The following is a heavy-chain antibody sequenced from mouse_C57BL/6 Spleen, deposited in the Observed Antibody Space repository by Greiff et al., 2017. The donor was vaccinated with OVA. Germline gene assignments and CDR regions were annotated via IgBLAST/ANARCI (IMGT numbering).Heavy chain of an antibody. CDR1: GFSLSTFGMG. Sequence: QVTLKVCGPGILQPSQTLSLTCSFSGFSLSTFGMGVVWLRQPSGLGLVWLAHIWWDDDKYYNSALKSRLTTPKDTSKNQGFLKIANVDTANTATYYCAQIDDYYCSSYDYWGQGTTLTVAS. CDR2: IWWDDDK. CDR3: AQIDDYYCSSYDY. D-gene: IGHD1-1*01. V-gene: IGHV8-8*01. J-gene: IGHJ2*01.